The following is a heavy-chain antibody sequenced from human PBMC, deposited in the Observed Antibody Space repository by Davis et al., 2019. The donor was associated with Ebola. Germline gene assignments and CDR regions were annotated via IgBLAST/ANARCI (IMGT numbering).Heavy chain of an antibody. CDR2: IWYDGSNK. D-gene: IGHD2-2*01. CDR3: ARDPDIVVVPAAILGSWYFDL. Sequence: GRSLRLSCAASGFTFSSYGMHWVRQAPGKGLEWVAVIWYDGSNKYYADSVKGRFTISRDNSKNTLYLQMNSLRAEDTAVYYCARDPDIVVVPAAILGSWYFDLWGRGTLVTVSS. CDR1: GFTFSSYG. V-gene: IGHV3-33*01. J-gene: IGHJ2*01.